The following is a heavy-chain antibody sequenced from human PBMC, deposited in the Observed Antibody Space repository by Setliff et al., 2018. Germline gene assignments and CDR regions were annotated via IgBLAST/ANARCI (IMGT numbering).Heavy chain of an antibody. CDR3: TTAYSSGCPGNY. J-gene: IGHJ4*02. CDR2: IKSKAYGGTT. Sequence: PGGSLRLSCTASGFTFGDYAMSWVRQAPGKGLEWVGFIKSKAYGGTTEYAASVKGRFTISRDDSKNTLYLQMNSLKTEDTGMYYCTTAYSSGCPGNYWGQGILVTVSS. V-gene: IGHV3-49*04. D-gene: IGHD6-19*01. CDR1: GFTFGDYA.